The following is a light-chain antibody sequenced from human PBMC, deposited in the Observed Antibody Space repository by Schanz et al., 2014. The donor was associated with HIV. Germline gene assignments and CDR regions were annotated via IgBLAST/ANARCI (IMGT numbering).Light chain of an antibody. Sequence: EIVMTQSPATLSVSLGEGATLSCRASQGVTSNLAWYQQRPGQAPRLLIYRASTRAAGIPARFSGSGSGTEFTLTISSLQSEDFAVYYCQQYNNWPPWTFGQGTKVEIK. V-gene: IGKV3-15*01. CDR1: QGVTSN. J-gene: IGKJ1*01. CDR2: RAS. CDR3: QQYNNWPPWT.